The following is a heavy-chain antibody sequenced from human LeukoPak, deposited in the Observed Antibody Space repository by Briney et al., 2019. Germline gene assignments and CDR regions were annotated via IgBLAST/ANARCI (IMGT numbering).Heavy chain of an antibody. CDR1: GFTFSTFA. J-gene: IGHJ4*02. Sequence: PGGSLRLSCEASGFTFSTFAMIWVRQPPGKGLEWVSSIFPSGGEIHYADSVRGRFTISRDNSKNTLYLQMNSLRAEDTAVYYCASAPGYSSGCLDYWGQGTLVTVSS. CDR3: ASAPGYSSGCLDY. V-gene: IGHV3-23*01. D-gene: IGHD6-19*01. CDR2: IFPSGGEI.